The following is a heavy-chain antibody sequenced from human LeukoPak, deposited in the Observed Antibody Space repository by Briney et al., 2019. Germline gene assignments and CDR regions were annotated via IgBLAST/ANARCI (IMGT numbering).Heavy chain of an antibody. CDR3: ARDRSGYSLFDY. D-gene: IGHD5-12*01. Sequence: SQTLSLTCTVSGGSISSGDYSWSWIRQPPGKGLEWIGYIYYSGSTYYNPSLKSRVTISIDTSKNQFSLKLSSVTAADTAVYYCARDRSGYSLFDYWGQGTLVTVSS. J-gene: IGHJ4*02. V-gene: IGHV4-30-4*01. CDR1: GGSISSGDYS. CDR2: IYYSGST.